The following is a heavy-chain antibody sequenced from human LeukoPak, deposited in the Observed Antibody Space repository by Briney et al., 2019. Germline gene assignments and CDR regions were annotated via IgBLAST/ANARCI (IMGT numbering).Heavy chain of an antibody. V-gene: IGHV3-30*03. CDR1: GFTFSSYG. J-gene: IGHJ4*02. D-gene: IGHD1-26*01. CDR3: ARQYSGSYPDY. Sequence: GGSLRLSCAASGFTFSSYGMHWVRQAPGKGLEWVAVISYDGSNKYYADSVKGRLTISRDNAKNSLYLQMNSLRAEDTAVYYCARQYSGSYPDYWGQGTLVTVSS. CDR2: ISYDGSNK.